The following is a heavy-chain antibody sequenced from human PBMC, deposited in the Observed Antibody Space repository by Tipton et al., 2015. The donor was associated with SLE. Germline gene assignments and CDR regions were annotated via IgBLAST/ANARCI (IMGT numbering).Heavy chain of an antibody. CDR1: GGSISSSSYY. J-gene: IGHJ3*02. D-gene: IGHD2-21*01. V-gene: IGHV4-39*07. Sequence: TLSLTCTVSGGSISSSSYYWGWIRQPPGKGLEWIGSIHYSGSTYYNPSLKSRVTISVDTSKNQFSLKLSSVTAADTAVYYCAGRPRYCGGDCPDAFDIWGQGTMVTVSS. CDR2: IHYSGST. CDR3: AGRPRYCGGDCPDAFDI.